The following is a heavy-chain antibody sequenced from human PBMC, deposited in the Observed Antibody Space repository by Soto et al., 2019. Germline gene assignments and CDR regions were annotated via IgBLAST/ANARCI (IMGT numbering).Heavy chain of an antibody. CDR1: GDTFTSYD. V-gene: IGHV1-8*01. D-gene: IGHD3-10*01. J-gene: IGHJ5*02. Sequence: ASVKVSCKASGDTFTSYDINWVRQATGQGLEWMGWMNPNSGNTGYAQKFQGRVTMTRNTSISTAYMELSSLRSEDTAVYYCARLAWFGELYRGNWFDPWGQGTLVTVSS. CDR2: MNPNSGNT. CDR3: ARLAWFGELYRGNWFDP.